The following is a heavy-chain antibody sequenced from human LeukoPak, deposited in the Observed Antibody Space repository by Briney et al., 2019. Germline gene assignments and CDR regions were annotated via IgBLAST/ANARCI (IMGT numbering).Heavy chain of an antibody. V-gene: IGHV4-38-2*02. J-gene: IGHJ4*02. D-gene: IGHD6-13*01. CDR3: ARDTSDSSSSWFFDY. CDR1: GYSISSGYY. CDR2: IYHSGST. Sequence: SETLSLTCTVSGYSISSGYYWGWIRQPPGKGLEWIGSIYHSGSTYYNPSLKSRVTISVDTSKNQFSLKLSSVTAADTAVYYCARDTSDSSSSWFFDYWGQGTLVTVSS.